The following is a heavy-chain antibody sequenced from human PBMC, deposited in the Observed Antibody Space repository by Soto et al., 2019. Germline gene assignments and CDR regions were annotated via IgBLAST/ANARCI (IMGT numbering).Heavy chain of an antibody. V-gene: IGHV4-34*01. CDR1: GGSFSGYY. D-gene: IGHD3-10*01. J-gene: IGHJ4*02. CDR3: ARGSIWRFGELPPRIYYFDY. CDR2: INHSGST. Sequence: SETLSLTCAVYGGSFSGYYWSWIRQPPGKGLEWIGEINHSGSTNYNPSLKSRVTISVDTSKNQFSLKLSSVTAADTAVYYCARGSIWRFGELPPRIYYFDYWGQGTLVTVSS.